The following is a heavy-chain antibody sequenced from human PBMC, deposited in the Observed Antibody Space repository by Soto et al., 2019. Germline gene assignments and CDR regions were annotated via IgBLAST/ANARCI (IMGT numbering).Heavy chain of an antibody. D-gene: IGHD3-3*01. CDR1: GFTFSSYA. CDR2: ISGSGGST. CDR3: ANGAGYDFWSGSHLRPRRFDY. J-gene: IGHJ4*02. Sequence: PGGSLRLSCAASGFTFSSYAMSWVRQAPGKGLEWVSAISGSGGSTYYADSVKGRFTISRDNSKNTLYLQMNSLRAEDTAVYYCANGAGYDFWSGSHLRPRRFDYWGQGTLVTVSS. V-gene: IGHV3-23*01.